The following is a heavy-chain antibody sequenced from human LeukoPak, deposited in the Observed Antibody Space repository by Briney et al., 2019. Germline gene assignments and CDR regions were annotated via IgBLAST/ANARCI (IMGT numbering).Heavy chain of an antibody. V-gene: IGHV3-23*01. D-gene: IGHD3-10*01. CDR1: GLTFSRYA. CDR2: ISGSGGSK. CDR3: AKDGYYGSGSYYYVDY. J-gene: IGHJ4*02. Sequence: PGGSLTLSCAPSGLTFSRYAMRWARQAPGGGLEWVSAISGSGGSKYYPYSVKGRFTISRDKSKHALYLQMNSLRAEDTAVYYCAKDGYYGSGSYYYVDYWGQGTLVAVSS.